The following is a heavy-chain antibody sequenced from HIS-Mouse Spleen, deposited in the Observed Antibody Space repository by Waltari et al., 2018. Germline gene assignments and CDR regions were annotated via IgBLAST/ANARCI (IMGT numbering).Heavy chain of an antibody. CDR1: GDRVPSNRSA. CDR3: ARVWGYHGMDV. V-gene: IGHV6-1*01. CDR2: TYYSSKWYN. Sequence: QVQLQQSGPGLVKPSQTLSLPFPISGDRVPSNRSAWNWTRQSPSRGLEWLGRTYYSSKWYNDYAVSVKSRITINPDTSKNQFSLQLNSVTPEDTAVYYCARVWGYHGMDVWGQGTTVTVSS. J-gene: IGHJ6*02. D-gene: IGHD7-27*01.